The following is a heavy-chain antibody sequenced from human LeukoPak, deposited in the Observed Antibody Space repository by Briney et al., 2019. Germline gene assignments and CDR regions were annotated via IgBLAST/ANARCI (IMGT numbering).Heavy chain of an antibody. V-gene: IGHV3-23*01. CDR1: GFTFSSYA. Sequence: GGSLRLSCAASGFTFSSYAMSWVRQAPGKGLEWVSAISGSGGGRYYADSVKGRFTISRDNSKNTLYLQMNNLRAEDTAVYYCAKGVDASGIYYYFYMDVWGKGTTVTVSS. J-gene: IGHJ6*03. CDR3: AKGVDASGIYYYFYMDV. D-gene: IGHD3-16*01. CDR2: ISGSGGGR.